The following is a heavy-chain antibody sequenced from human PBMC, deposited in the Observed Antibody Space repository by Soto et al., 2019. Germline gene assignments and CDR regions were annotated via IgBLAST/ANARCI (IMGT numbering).Heavy chain of an antibody. Sequence: EVQLVESGGGLVQPGGSLRLSCAASGFTFSSYAMSWVRQAPGKGLEWVSAISGSGGSTYYADSVKGRFTISRDNSKNTLYLQMNSLRAEDTAVYYCAKAAPLYCSGGSCYSEGVGYYYYYGMDVWGQGTTVTVSS. CDR2: ISGSGGST. CDR3: AKAAPLYCSGGSCYSEGVGYYYYYGMDV. J-gene: IGHJ6*02. D-gene: IGHD2-15*01. CDR1: GFTFSSYA. V-gene: IGHV3-23*04.